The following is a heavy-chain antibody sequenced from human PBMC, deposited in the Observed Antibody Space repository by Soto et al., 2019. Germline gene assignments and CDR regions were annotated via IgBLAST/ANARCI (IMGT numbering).Heavy chain of an antibody. D-gene: IGHD6-13*01. Sequence: SETLSLTCAVYGGSFSGYYWSWIRQPPGKGLEWIGEINHSGSTNYNPSLKSRITISVDTSKNQFSLKLSSVTAADTAVYYCARGPIGTIAAAGSHFDYWGQGTLVTVSS. CDR3: ARGPIGTIAAAGSHFDY. V-gene: IGHV4-34*01. J-gene: IGHJ4*02. CDR2: INHSGST. CDR1: GGSFSGYY.